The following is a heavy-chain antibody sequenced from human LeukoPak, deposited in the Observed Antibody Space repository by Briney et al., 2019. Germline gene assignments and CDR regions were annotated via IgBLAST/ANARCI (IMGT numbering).Heavy chain of an antibody. CDR1: GFTVSSNY. J-gene: IGHJ4*02. Sequence: GGSLRLSCAASGFTVSSNYMSWVRQAPGKGLEWVSGINWNGGSTGYADSVKGRFTISRDNAKNSLYLQMNSLRAEDTALYYCARAGEGATGDYWGQGTLVTVSS. CDR3: ARAGEGATGDY. V-gene: IGHV3-20*04. D-gene: IGHD1-26*01. CDR2: INWNGGST.